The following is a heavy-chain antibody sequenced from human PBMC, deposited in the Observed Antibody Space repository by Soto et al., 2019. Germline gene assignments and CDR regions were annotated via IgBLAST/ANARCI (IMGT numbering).Heavy chain of an antibody. J-gene: IGHJ6*02. D-gene: IGHD2-15*01. CDR3: ARVAVVVVAATPHSYYGMDV. CDR2: ISSSSSYI. Sequence: GGSLRLSCAASGFTFSSYSMNWVRQAPGKGLEWVSSISSSSSYIYYADSVKGRFTISRDNAKNSLYLQMNSLRAEDTAVYYCARVAVVVVAATPHSYYGMDVWGQGTTVTVSS. V-gene: IGHV3-21*01. CDR1: GFTFSSYS.